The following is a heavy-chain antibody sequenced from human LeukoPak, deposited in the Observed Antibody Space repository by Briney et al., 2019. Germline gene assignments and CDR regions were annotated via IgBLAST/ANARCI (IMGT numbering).Heavy chain of an antibody. CDR1: GFIFSSYV. D-gene: IGHD3-9*01. J-gene: IGHJ4*02. CDR3: ANGPYDISDY. Sequence: GGSLGLSCAASGFIFSSYVMSWVRQAPGKALEWVSGISASGGSTYYADSVKGRFTVSRDNFKNTLYLQMNSLRAEDTAVYYCANGPYDISDYWGQGTLVTVSS. V-gene: IGHV3-23*01. CDR2: ISASGGST.